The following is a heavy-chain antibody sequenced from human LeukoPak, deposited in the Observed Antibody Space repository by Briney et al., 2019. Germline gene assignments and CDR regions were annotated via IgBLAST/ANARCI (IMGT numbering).Heavy chain of an antibody. CDR1: GGSVSSGSYY. D-gene: IGHD2-2*02. J-gene: IGHJ5*02. CDR2: IYYSGST. V-gene: IGHV4-61*01. CDR3: ARATIVVVPAAIGVWFDP. Sequence: PSETLSLTCTVSGGSVSSGSYYWSWIRQPPGKGLEWIGYIYYSGSTNYNPSLKSRVTISVDTSKNQFSLKLSSVTAADTAVYYCARATIVVVPAAIGVWFDPWGQGTLVTVSS.